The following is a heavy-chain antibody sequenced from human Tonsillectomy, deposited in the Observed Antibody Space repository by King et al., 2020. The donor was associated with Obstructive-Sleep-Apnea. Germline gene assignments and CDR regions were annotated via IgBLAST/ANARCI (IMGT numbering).Heavy chain of an antibody. V-gene: IGHV3-23*04. CDR1: GFTFSSYA. CDR2: ISGSGGGT. J-gene: IGHJ3*02. CDR3: ARDSYYYDSSGYYFFAFDI. D-gene: IGHD3-22*01. Sequence: VQLVESEGGLVQPGGSLRLSCAASGFTFSSYAMSWVRQAPGKGLEWVSAISGSGGGTYYADSVEGRFSISRDNSKNTLYLQMNSLRAEDTAVYYCARDSYYYDSSGYYFFAFDIWGQGTMVTVSS.